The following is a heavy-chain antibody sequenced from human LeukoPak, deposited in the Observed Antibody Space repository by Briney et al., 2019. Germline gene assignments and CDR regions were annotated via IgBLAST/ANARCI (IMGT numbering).Heavy chain of an antibody. D-gene: IGHD3-22*01. CDR2: ISSSSSYI. CDR3: AKNYYDSSGLFDY. CDR1: GFTFNSYS. J-gene: IGHJ4*02. Sequence: GGSLRLSCAASGFTFNSYSMNWVRQAPGKGLEWVSSISSSSSYIYYADSVKGRFTISRDNAKNSLHLQMNSLRAEDTAVYYCAKNYYDSSGLFDYWGREPWSSSPQ. V-gene: IGHV3-21*01.